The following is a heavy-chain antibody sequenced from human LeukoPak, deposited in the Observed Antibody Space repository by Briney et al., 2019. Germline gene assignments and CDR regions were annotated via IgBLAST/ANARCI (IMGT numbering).Heavy chain of an antibody. CDR3: ARPYYYDSRIDP. CDR1: GGSISSGDYY. V-gene: IGHV4-30-4*01. Sequence: SSETLSLTCTVSGGSISSGDYYWSWIRQPPGKGLEWIAYMYYSGSIYYNPSLKSRVTMSADTSKNQLSLKLSSVTAADTAVYYCARPYYYDSRIDPWGQGILVTVSS. D-gene: IGHD3-22*01. J-gene: IGHJ5*02. CDR2: MYYSGSI.